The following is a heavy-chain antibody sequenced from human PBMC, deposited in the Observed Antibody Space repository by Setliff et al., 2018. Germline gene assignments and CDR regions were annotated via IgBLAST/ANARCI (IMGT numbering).Heavy chain of an antibody. J-gene: IGHJ4*02. CDR2: ISGTGGST. Sequence: TGGSLRLSCAASGFTFSNYAMSWVRQAPGKGLEWVSSISGTGGSTYYSDSVRGRFTISRDNSKSTLYLQMNSLRAEDTALYYCAKVLGGYSYGFCDYWGQGPLVTVSS. D-gene: IGHD5-18*01. V-gene: IGHV3-23*01. CDR1: GFTFSNYA. CDR3: AKVLGGYSYGFCDY.